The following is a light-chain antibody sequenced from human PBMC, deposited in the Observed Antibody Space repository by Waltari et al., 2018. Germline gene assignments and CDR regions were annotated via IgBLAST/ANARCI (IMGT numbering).Light chain of an antibody. CDR3: QQLNSYT. CDR2: AAS. V-gene: IGKV1-9*01. J-gene: IGKJ3*01. Sequence: DIQLTQSPSFLSASVGDIVPITCRASQGISSYLAWYQQKPGKAPKLLIYAASTLQSGVPSRFSCSGSGTEFTLTISSLQPEDFATYYCQQLNSYTFGPGTKVDIK. CDR1: QGISSY.